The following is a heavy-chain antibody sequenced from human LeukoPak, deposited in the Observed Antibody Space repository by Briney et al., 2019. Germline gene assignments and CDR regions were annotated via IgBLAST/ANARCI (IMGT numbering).Heavy chain of an antibody. D-gene: IGHD3-22*01. Sequence: GGSLRLSCAASGFTFSSYAMSWVRQAPGKGLEWVSAISGSGGSTYYADSVKGRFTISRDNSKNTLYLQMNSLRAEDTAVYYCAKEGTSTYYYDSSGYYHPFDYWGQGTLVTVSS. CDR3: AKEGTSTYYYDSSGYYHPFDY. J-gene: IGHJ4*02. V-gene: IGHV3-23*01. CDR1: GFTFSSYA. CDR2: ISGSGGST.